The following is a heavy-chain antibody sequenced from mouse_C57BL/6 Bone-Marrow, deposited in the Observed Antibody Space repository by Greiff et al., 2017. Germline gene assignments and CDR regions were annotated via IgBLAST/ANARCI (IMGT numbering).Heavy chain of an antibody. CDR3: AREGAYYSNYDAMDY. J-gene: IGHJ4*01. CDR1: GYTFTSYG. CDR2: IYPRSGNT. D-gene: IGHD2-5*01. Sequence: VQLVESGAELARPGASVKLSCKASGYTFTSYGISWVKQRTGQGLEWIGEIYPRSGNTYYNEKFKGKATLTAEKSSSTAYMELRSLTSEDSAVYFCAREGAYYSNYDAMDYWGQGTSVTVSS. V-gene: IGHV1-81*01.